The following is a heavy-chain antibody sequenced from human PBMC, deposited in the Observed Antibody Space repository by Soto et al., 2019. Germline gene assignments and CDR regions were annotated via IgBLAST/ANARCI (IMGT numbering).Heavy chain of an antibody. CDR1: GGTFSSYA. J-gene: IGHJ4*02. V-gene: IGHV1-69*01. CDR2: ISPIFGTA. Sequence: QVQLVQSGAEVKKPGSSVKVSCKASGGTFSSYAISWVRQAPGKGLEWMGGISPIFGTANYAQKFQGGVTITADESTSTAYMEPSSLRSDDTAVYYCARAGASGSHIGYWGQGTLATVSS. D-gene: IGHD3-22*01. CDR3: ARAGASGSHIGY.